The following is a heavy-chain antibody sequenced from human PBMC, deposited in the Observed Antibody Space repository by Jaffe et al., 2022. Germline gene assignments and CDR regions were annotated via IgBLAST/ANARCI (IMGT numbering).Heavy chain of an antibody. Sequence: QVQLVQSGAEVKKPGSSVKVSCKASGGTFSSYAISWVRQAPGQGLEWMGGIIPIFGTANYAQKFQGRVTITTDESTSTAYMELSSLRSEDTAVYYCARDYYGSGSYYNAYYYMDVWGKGTTVTVSS. CDR1: GGTFSSYA. CDR2: IIPIFGTA. CDR3: ARDYYGSGSYYNAYYYMDV. V-gene: IGHV1-69*05. J-gene: IGHJ6*03. D-gene: IGHD3-10*01.